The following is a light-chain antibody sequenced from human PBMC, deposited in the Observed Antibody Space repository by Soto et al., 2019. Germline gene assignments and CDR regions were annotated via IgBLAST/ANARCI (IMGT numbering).Light chain of an antibody. CDR1: QSLSSSY. CDR3: QQEGTSPPVYT. J-gene: IGKJ2*01. V-gene: IGKV3-20*01. CDR2: GVS. Sequence: EIVLTQSPGTLSLSPGERATLSCRTSQSLSSSYSAWYQQKPGQAPRLLIYGVSSRATGIPDRFSGSGSGTDFTLTIRGREREDFAVCYCQQEGTSPPVYTFGRGTKLEI.